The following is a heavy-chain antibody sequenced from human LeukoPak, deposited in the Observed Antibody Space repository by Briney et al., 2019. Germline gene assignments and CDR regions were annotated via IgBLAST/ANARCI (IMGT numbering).Heavy chain of an antibody. J-gene: IGHJ4*02. D-gene: IGHD6-6*01. CDR2: ISGSTYYI. Sequence: GGSLRLSCVASGFAFSSYTINWVRQTPGKGLEWVSSISGSTYYIYYADSVRGRFTISRDNAENSVYLQMNSLRAEDTAVYYCTRSSMAALAVDSWGQGTLVTVSS. CDR1: GFAFSSYT. V-gene: IGHV3-21*01. CDR3: TRSSMAALAVDS.